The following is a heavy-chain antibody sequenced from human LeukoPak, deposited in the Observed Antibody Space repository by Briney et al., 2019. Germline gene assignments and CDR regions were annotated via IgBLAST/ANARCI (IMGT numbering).Heavy chain of an antibody. D-gene: IGHD1-26*01. CDR1: GFTFSSYA. CDR2: ISGSSGST. V-gene: IGHV3-23*01. J-gene: IGHJ3*02. Sequence: PGGSLRLSCAASGFTFSSYAMSWVRQAPGKGLEWVSVISGSSGSTYYADSVKGRFTISRDNSKNTLYLQMNSLTAEDTAVYYCAKVGSGRTFDIWGQGTMVTVSS. CDR3: AKVGSGRTFDI.